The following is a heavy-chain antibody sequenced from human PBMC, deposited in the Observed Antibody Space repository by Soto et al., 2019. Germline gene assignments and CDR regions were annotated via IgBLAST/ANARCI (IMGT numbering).Heavy chain of an antibody. CDR2: IYYSGST. CDR3: ARGDTGYSSSWYSYSVDY. CDR1: GGSISSYY. Sequence: SETLSLTCTVSGGSISSYYWSWIRQPPGKGLEWIGYIYYSGSTNYNPSLKSRVTISVDTSKNQFSLKLSSVTAADTAVYYCARGDTGYSSSWYSYSVDYWGQGTLVTVS. D-gene: IGHD6-13*01. V-gene: IGHV4-59*01. J-gene: IGHJ4*02.